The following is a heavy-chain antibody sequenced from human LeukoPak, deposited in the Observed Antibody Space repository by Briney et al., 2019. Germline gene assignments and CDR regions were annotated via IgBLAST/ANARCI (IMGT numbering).Heavy chain of an antibody. J-gene: IGHJ6*02. V-gene: IGHV4-4*07. D-gene: IGHD2-2*01. Sequence: SETLSLTCTVSGGSISSYYWSWIRQPAGEGLEWIGRIYTSGSTNYNPSLKSRVTMSVDTSKNQFSLKLSSVTAADTAVYYCARDTREGSTSFNYYYGMDVWGQGTTVTVSS. CDR1: GGSISSYY. CDR3: ARDTREGSTSFNYYYGMDV. CDR2: IYTSGST.